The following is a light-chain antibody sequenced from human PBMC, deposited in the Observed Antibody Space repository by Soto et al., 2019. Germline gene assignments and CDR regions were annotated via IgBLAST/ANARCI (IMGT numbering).Light chain of an antibody. CDR2: EAV. CDR3: KSYAGSNTYV. Sequence: QSALTQPPSASGSPGQSVTISCTGTKNDIGVYDFVSWYQHHPGKAPRLIIYEAVQWPSGVPDRFSGSKSGNTASLTVSGLQAADEADYFCKSYAGSNTYVFGSGTKLTVL. V-gene: IGLV2-8*01. CDR1: KNDIGVYDF. J-gene: IGLJ1*01.